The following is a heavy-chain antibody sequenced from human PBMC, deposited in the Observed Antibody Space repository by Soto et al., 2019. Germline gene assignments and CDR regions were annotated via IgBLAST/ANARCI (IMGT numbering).Heavy chain of an antibody. D-gene: IGHD2-15*01. J-gene: IGHJ6*02. Sequence: QVQLQESGPGLVKPSETLSLTCTVSGGSISSYYWSWIRQPAGKGLEWIGRISTSGSTNYNPSLKSRVTMSVDTSKNQFSLKLSSVTAADTAVYYCARDIVVVVAANYYYYGMDVWGQGTTVTVSS. CDR1: GGSISSYY. V-gene: IGHV4-4*07. CDR2: ISTSGST. CDR3: ARDIVVVVAANYYYYGMDV.